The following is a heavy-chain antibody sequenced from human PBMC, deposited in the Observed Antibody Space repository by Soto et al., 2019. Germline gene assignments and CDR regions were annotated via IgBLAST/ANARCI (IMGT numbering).Heavy chain of an antibody. V-gene: IGHV3-49*03. CDR2: VRSKAYGGTT. D-gene: IGHD3-3*01. J-gene: IGHJ6*02. Sequence: GGSLRLSCTASGFTFSDYAMSWFRQAPGKGLEWVGFVRSKAYGGTTEYAASVKGRFLISRDDSKSVAYLQMNSLQTEDTAIYYCSRDGDYYGLDVWGRGTTVTVSS. CDR3: SRDGDYYGLDV. CDR1: GFTFSDYA.